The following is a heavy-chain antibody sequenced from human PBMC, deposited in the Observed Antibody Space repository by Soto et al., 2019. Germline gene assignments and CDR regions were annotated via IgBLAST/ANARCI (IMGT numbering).Heavy chain of an antibody. V-gene: IGHV4-34*01. CDR2: INHSGST. J-gene: IGHJ6*03. D-gene: IGHD4-4*01. CDR1: GGSFSGYY. Sequence: SETLSLTCAVYGGSFSGYYWSWIRQPPGKGLEWIGEINHSGSTNYNPSLKSRVTISVDTSKNQFSLKLSSVTAADTAVYYCARTVTRVYYYYYMDVWGKGTTVTVSS. CDR3: ARTVTRVYYYYYMDV.